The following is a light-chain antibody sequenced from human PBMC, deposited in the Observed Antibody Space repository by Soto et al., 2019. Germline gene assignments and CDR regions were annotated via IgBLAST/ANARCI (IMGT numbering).Light chain of an antibody. CDR3: KSYAGSNTYV. J-gene: IGLJ1*01. CDR2: EVV. CDR1: KNDIGVYDF. Sequence: QAVLAEPPCASLSPGQAVTISCTGTKNDIGVYDFVSWYQHHPGKAPRLIIYEVVQRPSGVPDRFPGSKSGNTASLTVSGLQAADEADYFCKSYAGSNTYVFGSGTKV. V-gene: IGLV2-8*01.